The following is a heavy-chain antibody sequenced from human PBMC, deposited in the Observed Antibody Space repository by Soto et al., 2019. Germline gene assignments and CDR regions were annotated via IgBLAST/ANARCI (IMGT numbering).Heavy chain of an antibody. V-gene: IGHV1-2*02. CDR2: INPNSGGT. D-gene: IGHD3-3*01. J-gene: IGHJ6*02. CDR3: ARDSIKGFDFWSGYYTANYYYSGMDV. Sequence: ASVKVSCKASGYTFTGYYMHWVRQAPGQGLEWMGWINPNSGGTNYAQKFQGRVTMTRDTSISTAYMELSRLRSDDTAVYYCARDSIKGFDFWSGYYTANYYYSGMDVWGQGTTVTVSS. CDR1: GYTFTGYY.